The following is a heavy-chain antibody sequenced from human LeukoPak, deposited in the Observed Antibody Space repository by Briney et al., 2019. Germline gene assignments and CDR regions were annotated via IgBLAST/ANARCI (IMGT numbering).Heavy chain of an antibody. V-gene: IGHV4-31*03. CDR2: IYYSGIA. CDR3: ARDASSSSGWFDP. CDR1: GGSISSGGYY. J-gene: IGHJ5*02. Sequence: RTSETLSLTCTVSGGSISSGGYYWSWIRQHPGKGLEWIGYIYYSGIAYYNPSLKSRVTISVHTSKNQFYLKLSSVTAADTAVYYCARDASSSSGWFDPWGQGPLVTVSS. D-gene: IGHD6-6*01.